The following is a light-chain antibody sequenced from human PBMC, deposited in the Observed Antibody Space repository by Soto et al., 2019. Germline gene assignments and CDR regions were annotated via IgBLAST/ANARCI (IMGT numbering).Light chain of an antibody. CDR2: AAS. V-gene: IGKV1-39*01. CDR3: QQSYTCKT. J-gene: IGKJ1*01. CDR1: QSIHSY. Sequence: QMTQPPSYLSASVGDRVTITFRASQSIHSYLTWYQQKPGQAPKLLIYAASSLQTGVPARFSGSGSGTDFTLTISSLQPEDFATYYCQQSYTCKTFGQGTKVDIK.